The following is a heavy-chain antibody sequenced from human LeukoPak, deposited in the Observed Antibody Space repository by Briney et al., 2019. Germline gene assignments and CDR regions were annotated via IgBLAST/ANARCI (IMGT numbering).Heavy chain of an antibody. D-gene: IGHD6-13*01. V-gene: IGHV1-2*02. CDR3: ARVYAAGTRYFQH. CDR1: GYTFTDYY. CDR2: INPYSGDT. Sequence: ASVKVSCKASGYTFTDYYMHWVRQAPGQGLEWMGWINPYSGDTNYAQKFQGRVTMTRDTSLSTAYMALTRLRSDDTAVYYRARVYAAGTRYFQHWGQGTLVTVSS. J-gene: IGHJ1*01.